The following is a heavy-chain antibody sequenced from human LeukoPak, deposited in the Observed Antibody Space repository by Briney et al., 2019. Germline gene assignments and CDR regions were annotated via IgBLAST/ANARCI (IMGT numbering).Heavy chain of an antibody. CDR1: GGSISSYY. CDR2: ISYSGST. J-gene: IGHJ5*02. CDR3: ATQHQPTTVTT. V-gene: IGHV4-59*01. Sequence: PSETLSLTCTVSGGSISSYYWSWIRQPPGKGLEWIGYISYSGSTNYNPSLKSRVTISVDTSKNQSSLKLSSVPAADTAVYYCATQHQPTTVTTWGQGTLVTVSS. D-gene: IGHD4-17*01.